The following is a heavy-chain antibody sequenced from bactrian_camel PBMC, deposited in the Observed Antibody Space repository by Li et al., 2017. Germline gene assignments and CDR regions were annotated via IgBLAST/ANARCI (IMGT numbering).Heavy chain of an antibody. Sequence: DVQLVESGGGSVQAGGSLRLSCVASEYTNSNNCMAWFRQAPGKEREGVASIYRSGTSTYYVDSVKGRFTISQDNAKNTVYLQMNSLKPEDTAMYYCATYTNPLCVGRWPLDYTYCGQGTQVTVS. CDR3: ATYTNPLCVGRWPLDYTY. V-gene: IGHV3S40*01. CDR1: EYTNSNNC. CDR2: IYRSGTST. J-gene: IGHJ4*01. D-gene: IGHD2*01.